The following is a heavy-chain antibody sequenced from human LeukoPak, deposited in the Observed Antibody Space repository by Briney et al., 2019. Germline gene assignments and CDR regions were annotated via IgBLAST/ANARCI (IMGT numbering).Heavy chain of an antibody. J-gene: IGHJ4*02. CDR2: IYRSGST. CDR1: SYSISSGYF. V-gene: IGHV4-38-2*02. CDR3: ARGVDY. Sequence: SETLSLTCTVSSYSISSGYFWGWIRQSPGKGLEWIGNIYRSGSTSYNPSLKGRVTISVDTSKNQFSLNLTSVTAADTAVYYCARGVDYWGQGTLVTVSS.